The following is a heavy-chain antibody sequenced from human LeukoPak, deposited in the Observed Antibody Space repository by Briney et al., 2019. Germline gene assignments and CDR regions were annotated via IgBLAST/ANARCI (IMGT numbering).Heavy chain of an antibody. V-gene: IGHV1-2*02. J-gene: IGHJ4*02. Sequence: ASVKVSCKASGYTFTGYYMHWVRQAPGQGLEWMGWINPNSGGTNYAQKFQGRVTMTRDTSISTAYMEPTRLRSDDTAVYYCARDNGDYWFDYWGQGTLVTVPS. CDR2: INPNSGGT. CDR1: GYTFTGYY. CDR3: ARDNGDYWFDY. D-gene: IGHD4-17*01.